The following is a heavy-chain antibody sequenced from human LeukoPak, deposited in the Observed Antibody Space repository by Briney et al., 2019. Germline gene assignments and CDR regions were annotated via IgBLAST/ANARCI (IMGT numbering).Heavy chain of an antibody. CDR1: GFIVSSHF. D-gene: IGHD6-19*01. Sequence: AGGSLRLSCAASGFIVSSHFMSWVRQAPGKGLEWVSVIYVDGSTYYADTVKGRFTISRDNSKNTLFLQMNSLRADDTAVYYCARSSSDWHDYWGQGTLVNVSS. J-gene: IGHJ4*02. CDR3: ARSSSDWHDY. CDR2: IYVDGST. V-gene: IGHV3-53*01.